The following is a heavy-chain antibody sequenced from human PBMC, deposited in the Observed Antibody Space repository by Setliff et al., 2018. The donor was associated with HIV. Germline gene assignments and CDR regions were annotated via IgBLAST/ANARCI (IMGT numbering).Heavy chain of an antibody. V-gene: IGHV7-4-1*02. J-gene: IGHJ3*02. CDR2: IHTEQGFP. CDR3: AVDRHAFDI. CDR1: GDTLSIHP. Sequence: GASVKVSCKTSGDTLSIHPISWLRHAPGRGLQWMGWIHTEQGFPMYAQGFTGRFVFSLDPSVNTAYLQINSLTPDDGGVYYCAVDRHAFDIWGQGTVVTVSS. D-gene: IGHD5-12*01.